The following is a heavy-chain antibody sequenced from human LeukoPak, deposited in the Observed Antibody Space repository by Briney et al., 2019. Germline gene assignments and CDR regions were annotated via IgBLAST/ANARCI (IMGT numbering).Heavy chain of an antibody. J-gene: IGHJ5*02. CDR3: ARLAMAGYGWFDP. CDR2: IYADDSDT. D-gene: IGHD5-18*01. Sequence: GESLKISCKGSGYTFTNYWIGWVRQMPGKGLEWMGIIYADDSDTGYSPSFQGQVTISADKSISTAYLQWTSLKASDTAMYYCARLAMAGYGWFDPWGQGTLVTVSS. V-gene: IGHV5-51*01. CDR1: GYTFTNYW.